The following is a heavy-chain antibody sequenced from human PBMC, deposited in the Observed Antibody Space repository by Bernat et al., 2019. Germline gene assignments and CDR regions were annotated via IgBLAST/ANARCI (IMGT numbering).Heavy chain of an antibody. V-gene: IGHV5-10-1*03. Sequence: EVQLVQSGAEVKKPGESLRISCKGSGYSFTSYLISWVRQMPGKGLEWMGRIDPSDSYTNYSPSFQGHVTISADKSISTAYLQWSSLKASDNAMYYCARGGYSGYDFGYWGQGTLVTVSS. D-gene: IGHD5-12*01. CDR2: IDPSDSYT. J-gene: IGHJ4*02. CDR3: ARGGYSGYDFGY. CDR1: GYSFTSYL.